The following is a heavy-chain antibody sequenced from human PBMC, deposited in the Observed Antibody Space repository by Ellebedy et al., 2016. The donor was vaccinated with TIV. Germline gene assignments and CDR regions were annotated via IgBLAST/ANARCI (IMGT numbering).Heavy chain of an antibody. CDR2: IIPMFATT. V-gene: IGHV1-69*06. CDR3: AGHRGYYYYYGMDV. Sequence: SVKVSCKAPGDTFTNYAFTWVRQAPGQGLEWMGGIIPMFATTNYAQKFQGRVTITADRFTSTAYMELSSLRSEDTAVYYCAGHRGYYYYYGMDVWGQGTTVTVSS. J-gene: IGHJ6*02. CDR1: GDTFTNYA.